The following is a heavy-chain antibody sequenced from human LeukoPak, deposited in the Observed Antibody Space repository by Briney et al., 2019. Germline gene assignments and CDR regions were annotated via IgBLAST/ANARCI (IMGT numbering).Heavy chain of an antibody. J-gene: IGHJ4*02. CDR1: GFTFSSYA. V-gene: IGHV3-30*04. CDR3: AGAGSWLYYFDY. D-gene: IGHD5-12*01. Sequence: GRSLRLSCAASGFTFSSYAMHWVRQAPGKGLEWVAVISYDGSNKYYADSVKGRFTISRDNSKNTLYLQMNSLRAEDTAVYYCAGAGSWLYYFDYWGQGTLVTVSS. CDR2: ISYDGSNK.